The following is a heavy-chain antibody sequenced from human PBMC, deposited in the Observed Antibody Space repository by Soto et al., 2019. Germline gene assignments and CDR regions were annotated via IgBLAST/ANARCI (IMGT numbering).Heavy chain of an antibody. J-gene: IGHJ5*02. CDR1: GFPFSSYS. Sequence: PGGSLRLSCAASGFPFSSYSMNWVRQAPGKGLEWVSFISSSSSTIYYADSVKGRFTISRDNAKNFLYLQMDSLRAEDTAVYYCASPPTNLDYDDDTWFDPWGQGTLVTVSS. CDR3: ASPPTNLDYDDDTWFDP. D-gene: IGHD4-17*01. CDR2: ISSSSSTI. V-gene: IGHV3-48*04.